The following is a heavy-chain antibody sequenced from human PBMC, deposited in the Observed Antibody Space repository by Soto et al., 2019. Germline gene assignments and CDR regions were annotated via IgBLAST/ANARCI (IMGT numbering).Heavy chain of an antibody. J-gene: IGHJ6*03. D-gene: IGHD2-8*01. CDR2: ISSSSSTI. V-gene: IGHV3-48*01. CDR3: ERGSDIVLMVYAPDYMDV. CDR1: GFTFSSYS. Sequence: EVQLVESGGGLVQPGGSLRLSCAASGFTFSSYSMNWVRQAPGKGLEWVSYISSSSSTIYYADSVKGRFTISSDNAKNSLYLKMNSLRAEDTAVYYCERGSDIVLMVYAPDYMDVWGKGTTVTVSS.